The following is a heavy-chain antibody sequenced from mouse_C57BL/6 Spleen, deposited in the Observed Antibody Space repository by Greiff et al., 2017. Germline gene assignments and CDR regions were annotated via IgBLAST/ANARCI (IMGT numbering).Heavy chain of an antibody. CDR2: IYPGGGYT. V-gene: IGHV1-63*01. CDR3: ARPSYYDYDGFDY. Sequence: QVQLQQSGAELVRPGTSVKMSCKASGYTFTNYWIGWAKQRPGHGLEWIGDIYPGGGYTNYNEKFKGKATLTVDKSSSTAYMQLSSLTSEDSAVYYCARPSYYDYDGFDYWGQGTTLTVSS. J-gene: IGHJ2*01. D-gene: IGHD2-4*01. CDR1: GYTFTNYW.